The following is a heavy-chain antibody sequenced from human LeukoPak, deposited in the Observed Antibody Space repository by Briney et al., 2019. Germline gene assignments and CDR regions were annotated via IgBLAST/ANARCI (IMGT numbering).Heavy chain of an antibody. Sequence: PGRSLRLSCAASGFTFSSYGMHWVRQAPGKGLEWVAVISYDGSNKYYADSVKGRFTISRDNSKNTLYLQMNSLRAEDTAVYYCAKADTYYYDSSGYYIDYWGQGTLVTVSS. D-gene: IGHD3-22*01. CDR2: ISYDGSNK. CDR3: AKADTYYYDSSGYYIDY. V-gene: IGHV3-30*18. CDR1: GFTFSSYG. J-gene: IGHJ4*02.